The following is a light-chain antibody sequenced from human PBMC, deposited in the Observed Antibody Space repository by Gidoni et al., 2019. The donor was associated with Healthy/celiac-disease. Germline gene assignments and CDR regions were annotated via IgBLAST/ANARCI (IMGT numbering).Light chain of an antibody. Sequence: QSVLPQPPSASATPGQRVTISCSGSSSNIGSNTVNWYQQLPGTAPKLLIYSNNQRPSGVPDRFSGSKSGTSASLAISGLQSEDEADYYCAAWDDSLNGYVFGTGTSVTVL. CDR3: AAWDDSLNGYV. J-gene: IGLJ1*01. V-gene: IGLV1-44*01. CDR2: SNN. CDR1: SSNIGSNT.